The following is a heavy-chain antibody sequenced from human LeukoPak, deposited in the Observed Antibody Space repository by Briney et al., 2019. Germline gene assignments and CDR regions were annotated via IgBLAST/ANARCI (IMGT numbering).Heavy chain of an antibody. CDR1: GYSFSDYA. V-gene: IGHV7-4-1*02. Sequence: ASVKVSCKASGYSFSDYAMNWVRQAPGQGLEWMGWINTNTGTPTYGQGFTGRFVFSLDTSVSAAYLQISNLKPEDTAVYICAREEFPVVGYYGMDVWGQGTTVTVSS. CDR3: AREEFPVVGYYGMDV. CDR2: INTNTGTP. D-gene: IGHD2-21*01. J-gene: IGHJ6*02.